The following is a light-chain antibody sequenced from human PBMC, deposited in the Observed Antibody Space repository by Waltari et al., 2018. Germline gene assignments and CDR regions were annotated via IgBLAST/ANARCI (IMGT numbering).Light chain of an antibody. CDR3: HQYNESPFT. Sequence: EIVLTQSPGTLSLSPGERATLSCRASQSVTSSYLAWYQQQPGQAPRLLMYGTCSRATDIPDRFSGSGSGTDFSLTISRLEPEDFAVYYCHQYNESPFTFGGGTKVEV. CDR1: QSVTSSY. J-gene: IGKJ4*01. CDR2: GTC. V-gene: IGKV3-20*01.